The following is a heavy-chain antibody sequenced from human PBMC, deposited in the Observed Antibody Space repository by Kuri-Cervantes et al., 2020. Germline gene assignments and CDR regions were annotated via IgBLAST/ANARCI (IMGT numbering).Heavy chain of an antibody. J-gene: IGHJ4*02. V-gene: IGHV4-38-2*02. Sequence: ESLKISCTVSGYSISSGYYWGWIRQPPGKGLEWIGSIYHSGSTYYNPSLKSRVTISVDTSKNQFSLKVSSVTAADTAVYYCARGSLERAYWGQGTLVTVSS. CDR1: GYSISSGYY. CDR3: ARGSLERAY. D-gene: IGHD1-1*01. CDR2: IYHSGST.